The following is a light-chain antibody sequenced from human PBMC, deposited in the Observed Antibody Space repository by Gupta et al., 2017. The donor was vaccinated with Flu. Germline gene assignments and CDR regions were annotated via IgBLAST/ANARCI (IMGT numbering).Light chain of an antibody. V-gene: IGLV2-14*01. J-gene: IGLJ1*01. CDR3: NSYSASSTPYI. Sequence: QSALPQPASVSGSLVQSITISCTGATSDIGGYNYVSWYQQHPGRAPKLMISEVSNRPSGVSTRFSGSKSGNTASLTISGLQAEDEADYYCNSYSASSTPYIFGTGTKVTVL. CDR1: TSDIGGYNY. CDR2: EVS.